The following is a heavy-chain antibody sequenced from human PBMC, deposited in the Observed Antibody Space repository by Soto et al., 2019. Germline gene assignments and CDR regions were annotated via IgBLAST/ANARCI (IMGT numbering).Heavy chain of an antibody. D-gene: IGHD3-22*01. V-gene: IGHV1-69*08. CDR1: GGTFSSYT. J-gene: IGHJ4*02. CDR2: IIPILGIA. CDR3: ARDEYYDSSGYNALNY. Sequence: QVQLVQSGAEVKKPGSSVKVSCKASGGTFSSYTISWVRQAPGQGLEWMGRIIPILGIANYAQKFQGRVTITADKPTSKADRELSSLRSEETAVYYCARDEYYDSSGYNALNYWGQGTLVPVSS.